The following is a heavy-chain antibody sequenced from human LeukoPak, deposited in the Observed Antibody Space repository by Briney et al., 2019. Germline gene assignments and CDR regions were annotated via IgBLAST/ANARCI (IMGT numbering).Heavy chain of an antibody. D-gene: IGHD3-22*01. CDR2: ISGSSTDI. J-gene: IGHJ3*02. CDR1: GFTFSSHA. V-gene: IGHV3-21*01. CDR3: ARDPRYYYDSSGYLYAFDI. Sequence: GGSLRLSCAASGFTFSSHAMNWVRQAPGKGLEWVSSISGSSTDIYYADSVKGRFTISRDNAKNSLYLQMNSLRAEDTAVYYCARDPRYYYDSSGYLYAFDIWGQGTMVTVSS.